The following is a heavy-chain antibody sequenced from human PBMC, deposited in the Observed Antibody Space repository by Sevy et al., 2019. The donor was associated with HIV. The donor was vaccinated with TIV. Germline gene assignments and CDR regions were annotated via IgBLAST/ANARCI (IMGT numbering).Heavy chain of an antibody. Sequence: GGSLRLSCAASGFTFSSYWMSWVRQAPGKGLEWVANIKQDGSEKYYVDSVKGRFTLSRDNDKNSLYLQMKSLRAADTDVYYCAREHRRSRLFRSHPYYYYYMYVWGKGTTVTVSS. CDR1: GFTFSSYW. J-gene: IGHJ6*03. CDR2: IKQDGSEK. CDR3: AREHRRSRLFRSHPYYYYYMYV. V-gene: IGHV3-7*01. D-gene: IGHD3-3*01.